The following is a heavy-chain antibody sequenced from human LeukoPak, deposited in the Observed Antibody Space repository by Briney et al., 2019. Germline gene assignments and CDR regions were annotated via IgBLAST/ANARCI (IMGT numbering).Heavy chain of an antibody. D-gene: IGHD6-13*01. CDR3: ARGIAAAGAEFDY. Sequence: SETLSLTCAVYGGSFSGYYWSWIRQPPGKGLEWIGEINHSGSTNYNPSLKSRVTISVDTSKNQFSLKLSSVTAADTAVYYCARGIAAAGAEFDYWGQGTLVTISS. J-gene: IGHJ4*02. CDR2: INHSGST. CDR1: GGSFSGYY. V-gene: IGHV4-34*01.